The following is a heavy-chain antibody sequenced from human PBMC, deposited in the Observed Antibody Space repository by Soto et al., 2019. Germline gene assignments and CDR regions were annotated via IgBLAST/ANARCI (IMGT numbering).Heavy chain of an antibody. Sequence: PSETMSFPCTVSGGSISDFYWSRISQPPGKGLEWIGYISYSGSTTYNPSLKSRVTISVDTSKNQFSLKLSSVTAADMAVYYCEKGEEQVAMPSGYWSQGTLVLVTS. J-gene: IGHJ4*02. CDR3: EKGEEQVAMPSGY. D-gene: IGHD2-2*01. CDR1: GGSISDFY. CDR2: ISYSGST. V-gene: IGHV4-59*01.